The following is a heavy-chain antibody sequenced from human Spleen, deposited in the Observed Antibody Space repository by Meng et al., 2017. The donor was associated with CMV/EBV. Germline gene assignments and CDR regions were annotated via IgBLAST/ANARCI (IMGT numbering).Heavy chain of an antibody. V-gene: IGHV4-59*12. CDR1: GGSISSYY. CDR3: ATNLFTYGMDV. D-gene: IGHD2-21*01. CDR2: IYSSGST. J-gene: IGHJ6*02. Sequence: SETLSLTCTVSGGSISSYYWSWIRQPPGKGLEWIGYIYSSGSTNYNPSLKSRVTISVDTSKNQLSLRLSSVTAADTAVYYCATNLFTYGMDVWGQGTTVTVSS.